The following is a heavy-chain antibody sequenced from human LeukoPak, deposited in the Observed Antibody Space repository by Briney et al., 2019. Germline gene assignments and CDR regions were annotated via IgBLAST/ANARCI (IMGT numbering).Heavy chain of an antibody. CDR2: INTDNGDT. Sequence: ASVKVSCKASGYTFTCCAIHWVRQAPGLRLEWMGWINTDNGDTKYSQKFQGRVTITRDTSASTAYMELSSLRSEDTALYYCATRPGMAVAGFDFWGQGTLVTVSS. CDR1: GYTFTCCA. V-gene: IGHV1-3*04. CDR3: ATRPGMAVAGFDF. D-gene: IGHD6-19*01. J-gene: IGHJ4*02.